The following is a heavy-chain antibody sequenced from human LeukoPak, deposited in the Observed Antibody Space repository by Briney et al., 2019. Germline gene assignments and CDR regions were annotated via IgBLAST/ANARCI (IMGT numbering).Heavy chain of an antibody. V-gene: IGHV3-69-1*01. CDR3: AGSVGWNAFDI. D-gene: IGHD3-10*01. Sequence: GGSLRLSCAASGFTVSSNYMSWVRQAPGKGLEWVSYIRSDTSIYYADSVKGRFTTSRDNAKNSMYLQMNSLRADDTAVYYCAGSVGWNAFDIWGQGTMVTVSS. CDR2: IRSDTSI. CDR1: GFTVSSNY. J-gene: IGHJ3*02.